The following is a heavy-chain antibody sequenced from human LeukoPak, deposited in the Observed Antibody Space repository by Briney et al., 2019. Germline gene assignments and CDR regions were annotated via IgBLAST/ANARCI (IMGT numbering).Heavy chain of an antibody. CDR2: INTNTGNP. D-gene: IGHD3-10*01. CDR3: ARGAVRFYGSGSYWFDP. J-gene: IGHJ5*02. V-gene: IGHV7-4-1*02. Sequence: ASVKVSCRASGYTFTSYAMNWVRQAPGQGLEWMGWINTNTGNPTYAQGFTGRFVFSLDTSVSTAYLQISSLKAEDTAVYYCARGAVRFYGSGSYWFDPWGQGTLVTVSS. CDR1: GYTFTSYA.